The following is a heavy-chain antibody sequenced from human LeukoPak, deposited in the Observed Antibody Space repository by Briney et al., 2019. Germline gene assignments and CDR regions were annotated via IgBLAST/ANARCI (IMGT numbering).Heavy chain of an antibody. J-gene: IGHJ4*02. CDR3: AKDGEAADYYFDY. CDR1: GFTFSSYG. V-gene: IGHV3-30*18. CDR2: ISYDGSNK. Sequence: TGGSLRLSCAASGFTFSSYGMHWVRQAPGKGLEWVAVISYDGSNKYYADSVKGRFIISRDNSKNTLYLQMNSLRAEDTAVYYCAKDGEAADYYFDYWGQGTLVTVSS. D-gene: IGHD6-13*01.